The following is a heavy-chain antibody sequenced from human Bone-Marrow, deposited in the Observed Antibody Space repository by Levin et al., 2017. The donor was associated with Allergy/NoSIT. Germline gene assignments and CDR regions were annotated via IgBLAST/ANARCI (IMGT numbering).Heavy chain of an antibody. CDR3: ARVVPPGFSDY. J-gene: IGHJ4*02. V-gene: IGHV4-59*01. CDR1: GGSISSYY. D-gene: IGHD6-6*01. CDR2: IFYSGST. Sequence: SETLSLTCTVSGGSISSYYWSWIRQPPGKELEWIGYIFYSGSTKYNPSLKSRVTISVDTSKNQFSLELKSVTAADMAVYYCARVVPPGFSDYWGQGTLVTVSS.